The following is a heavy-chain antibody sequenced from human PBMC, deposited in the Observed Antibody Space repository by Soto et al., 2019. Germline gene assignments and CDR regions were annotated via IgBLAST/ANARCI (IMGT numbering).Heavy chain of an antibody. CDR1: GITFNNYW. CDR3: GRSISGWSRFDY. Sequence: QPGGSLRLSCIESGITFNNYWMIWVRQAPGKGLEYVADITEDGSVKQYVDSVKGRFTISRDNAKNSLSLQMNGLRVEDTAMYYCGRSISGWSRFDYWGQGILVTVSS. J-gene: IGHJ4*02. V-gene: IGHV3-7*01. CDR2: ITEDGSVK. D-gene: IGHD6-19*01.